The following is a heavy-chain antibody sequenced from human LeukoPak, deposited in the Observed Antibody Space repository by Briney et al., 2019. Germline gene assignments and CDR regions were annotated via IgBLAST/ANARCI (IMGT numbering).Heavy chain of an antibody. J-gene: IGHJ4*02. Sequence: AAVNVSCKASGGTFSSYAISWVRQAPGQGLEWMGGIIPIFGTANYAQKFQGRVTNTADKSASTAYMELSSLRSEDTAVYYCARGGDRFGELIVSFDYWGQGTLVTVSS. CDR3: ARGGDRFGELIVSFDY. CDR2: IIPIFGTA. D-gene: IGHD3-10*01. V-gene: IGHV1-69*06. CDR1: GGTFSSYA.